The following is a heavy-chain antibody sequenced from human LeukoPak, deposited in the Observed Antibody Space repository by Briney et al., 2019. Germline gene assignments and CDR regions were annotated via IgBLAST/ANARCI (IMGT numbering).Heavy chain of an antibody. CDR1: GGSITSNHYY. CDR2: SSYGGST. CDR3: ATSPGADYGGDHWFDP. D-gene: IGHD4-23*01. J-gene: IGHJ5*02. V-gene: IGHV4-39*01. Sequence: SETLSLTCTVSGGSITSNHYYWGWIRQPPGKGLEWIGSSSYGGSTHYNPSIKSRVTMALDTSKNQFSLKLRSVTATDTAVYHCATSPGADYGGDHWFDPWGQGTLVTVSS.